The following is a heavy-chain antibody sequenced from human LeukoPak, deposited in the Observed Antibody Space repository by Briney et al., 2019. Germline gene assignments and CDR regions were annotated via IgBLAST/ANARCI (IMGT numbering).Heavy chain of an antibody. V-gene: IGHV3-74*01. D-gene: IGHD3-9*01. CDR2: INSDGSST. J-gene: IGHJ6*02. CDR3: ARDLYDILTGYYPYGMDV. CDR1: GFTFSSYW. Sequence: GGSLRLSCAASGFTFSSYWMHWARQAPGKGLVWVSRINSDGSSTSYADSVKGRFTISRDNAKNTLYLQMNSLRAEDTAVYYCARDLYDILTGYYPYGMDVWGQGTTVTVSS.